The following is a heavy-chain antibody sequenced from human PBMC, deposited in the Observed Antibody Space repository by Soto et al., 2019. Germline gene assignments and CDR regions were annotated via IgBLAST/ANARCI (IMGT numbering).Heavy chain of an antibody. CDR3: ARDPARDGYNYGWFDT. J-gene: IGHJ5*02. D-gene: IGHD5-12*01. Sequence: SVKVSCKASGGTFSSYAISWVRQAPGQGLEWMGGIIPIFGTANYAQKFQGRVTITADESTSTAYMELSSLRSEDTAVYYCARDPARDGYNYGWFDTWGQGTMVTVSS. CDR2: IIPIFGTA. V-gene: IGHV1-69*13. CDR1: GGTFSSYA.